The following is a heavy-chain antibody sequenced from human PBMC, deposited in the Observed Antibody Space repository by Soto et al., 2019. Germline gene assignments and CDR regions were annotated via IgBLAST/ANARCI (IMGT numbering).Heavy chain of an antibody. CDR1: GGSISSYY. V-gene: IGHV4-59*01. D-gene: IGHD4-17*01. CDR3: ARDDGAKSHWYFDL. CDR2: IYYSGST. J-gene: IGHJ2*01. Sequence: QVQLQESGPGLVKPSETLSLTCTVSGGSISSYYWSWIRQPPGKGLEWIGYIYYSGSTNYNPSLKSRVTISVDTSKNQFSLKLSSVTAADTAVYYCARDDGAKSHWYFDLWGRGTLVTVSS.